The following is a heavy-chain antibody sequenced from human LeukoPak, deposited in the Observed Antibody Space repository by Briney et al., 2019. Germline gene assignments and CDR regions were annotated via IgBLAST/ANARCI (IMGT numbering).Heavy chain of an antibody. V-gene: IGHV5-10-1*04. Sequence: GESLKISCKGSGYSFTSYWISWVRQMPGKGLEWMGRIDPSDSYTNYSPSFQGQVTISADRSISTAYLQWSSLKASDTAMYYCARSAILGPYYFDYWGQGTLVTVSS. D-gene: IGHD7-27*01. J-gene: IGHJ4*02. CDR3: ARSAILGPYYFDY. CDR1: GYSFTSYW. CDR2: IDPSDSYT.